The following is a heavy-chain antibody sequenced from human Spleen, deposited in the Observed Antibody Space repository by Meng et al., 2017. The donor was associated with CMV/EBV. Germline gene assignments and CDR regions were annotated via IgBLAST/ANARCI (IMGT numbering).Heavy chain of an antibody. V-gene: IGHV3-21*01. CDR2: ISSSSSYI. CDR1: GFTFSSYS. D-gene: IGHD2/OR15-2a*01. CDR3: ARNSWGY. J-gene: IGHJ4*02. Sequence: GESLKISCASSGFTFSSYSINWVRRAPGKGLEWVSSISSSSSYIYYADSVKGRFTISRDNAKNSLYLQMNSLRAEDTAVYYGARNSWGYWGQGTLVTVSS.